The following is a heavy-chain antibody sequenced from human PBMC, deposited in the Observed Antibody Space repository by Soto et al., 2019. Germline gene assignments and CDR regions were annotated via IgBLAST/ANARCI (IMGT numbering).Heavy chain of an antibody. V-gene: IGHV4-4*02. D-gene: IGHD1-20*01. CDR3: ARVVLSITRGAFDA. Sequence: QVQLQESGPGLVKPSGTLSLTCAVSGGSISSSHWWTWVRQSPGKGLEYIGEISHSGTSNSNPSLQSRVTLSVDRSKIHFSLTLTSVTAADTAVYYCARVVLSITRGAFDAWGQGTPVIVSS. CDR1: GGSISSSHW. J-gene: IGHJ3*01. CDR2: ISHSGTS.